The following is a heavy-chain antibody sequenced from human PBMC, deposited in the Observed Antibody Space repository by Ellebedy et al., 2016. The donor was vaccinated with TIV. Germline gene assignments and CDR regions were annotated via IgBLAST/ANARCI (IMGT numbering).Heavy chain of an antibody. CDR3: TRDMVGYCSSTSCQHYYYYGMDV. D-gene: IGHD2-2*01. CDR2: IRSKAYGGTT. CDR1: GFTFGDYA. J-gene: IGHJ6*02. V-gene: IGHV3-49*03. Sequence: GGSLRLSCTASGFTFGDYAMSWFRQAPGKGLEWVGFIRSKAYGGTTEYAASVKGRFTISRDDSKSIAYLQMNSLKTEDTAVYYCTRDMVGYCSSTSCQHYYYYGMDVWGQGTTVTVSS.